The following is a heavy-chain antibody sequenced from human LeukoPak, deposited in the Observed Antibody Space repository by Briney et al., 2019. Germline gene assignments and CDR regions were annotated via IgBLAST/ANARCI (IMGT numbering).Heavy chain of an antibody. D-gene: IGHD4-23*01. J-gene: IGHJ5*02. CDR3: ARVDYGGNFEYNWFDP. CDR1: GGSISSGDYY. CDR2: IYYSGST. Sequence: PSETLSLTCTVSGGSISSGDYYWSWIRQPPGKGLEWIGYIYYSGSTYYNPSLKCRVTISVDTSKNQFSLKLSSVTAADTAVYYCARVDYGGNFEYNWFDPWGQGTLVTVSS. V-gene: IGHV4-30-4*01.